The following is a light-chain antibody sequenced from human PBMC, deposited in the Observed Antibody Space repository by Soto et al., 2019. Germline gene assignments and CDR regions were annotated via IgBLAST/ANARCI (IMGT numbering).Light chain of an antibody. Sequence: EVVLTQSPGTLSLSPGERGTLSCRASQSVSSTFLAWYQQKPGQAPRLLIYDASTRATGIPDRFSGSGSGTDFTLTISRLEPEDFAVYYCQQSGSSVTFGQGTRLEIK. V-gene: IGKV3-20*01. CDR2: DAS. CDR3: QQSGSSVT. J-gene: IGKJ5*01. CDR1: QSVSSTF.